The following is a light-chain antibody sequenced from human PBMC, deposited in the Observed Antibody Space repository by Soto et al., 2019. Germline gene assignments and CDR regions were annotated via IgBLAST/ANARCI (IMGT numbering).Light chain of an antibody. CDR3: QQYNNWPPVVT. CDR1: QSVSSN. Sequence: EIVMTQSPATLSVSPGERATLSCRASQSVSSNLAWYQQKPGLAPRLLIYGASTRATGIPARFSGSGSGTEFTLTISSLQSEDFAVYYCQQYNNWPPVVTFGQGTRLEIK. V-gene: IGKV3-15*01. CDR2: GAS. J-gene: IGKJ5*01.